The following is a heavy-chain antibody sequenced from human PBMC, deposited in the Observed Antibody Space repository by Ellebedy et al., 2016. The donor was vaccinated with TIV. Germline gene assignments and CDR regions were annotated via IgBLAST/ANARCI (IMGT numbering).Heavy chain of an antibody. D-gene: IGHD5-24*01. CDR1: GFTFSSYG. CDR2: ISDDGSNK. Sequence: PGGSLRLSCAASGFTFSSYGMHWVRQAPGKGLEWVAVISDDGSNKYYADSVKGRFTISRDDSKNTLYLQRDSLRAEDTAVYYCAKDLAAKWLQAFDYWGQGTLVTVSS. V-gene: IGHV3-30*18. CDR3: AKDLAAKWLQAFDY. J-gene: IGHJ4*02.